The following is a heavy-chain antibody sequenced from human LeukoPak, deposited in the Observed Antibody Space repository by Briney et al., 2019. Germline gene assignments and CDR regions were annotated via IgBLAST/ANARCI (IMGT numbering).Heavy chain of an antibody. V-gene: IGHV3-7*01. Sequence: GGSLRLTCAASGFTFSNYWMSWVRQAPGKGLEWVANIKKDGSDKYYVDSVKGRFTISRDNAKKSLFLQMNSLRAEDTAVYYCTGVPWYWGQGTLVTVSS. CDR3: TGVPWY. J-gene: IGHJ4*02. CDR2: IKKDGSDK. D-gene: IGHD2-8*01. CDR1: GFTFSNYW.